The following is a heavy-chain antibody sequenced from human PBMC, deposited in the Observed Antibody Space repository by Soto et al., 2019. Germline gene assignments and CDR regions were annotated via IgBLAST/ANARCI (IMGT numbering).Heavy chain of an antibody. CDR1: GFTFSSYA. V-gene: IGHV3-23*01. D-gene: IGHD2-15*01. Sequence: EVQLLESGGGLVQPGGSLRLSCAASGFTFSSYAMSWVRQAPGKGLEWVSAISGSGGSTYYADSVKGRFTISRDNSKNTLYLQMNSLRAEDTAVYYYAKSSPTIVVVVAATFDYWGQGTLVTVSS. CDR2: ISGSGGST. CDR3: AKSSPTIVVVVAATFDY. J-gene: IGHJ4*02.